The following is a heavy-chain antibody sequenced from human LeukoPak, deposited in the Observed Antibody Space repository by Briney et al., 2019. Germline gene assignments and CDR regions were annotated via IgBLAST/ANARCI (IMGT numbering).Heavy chain of an antibody. D-gene: IGHD6-13*01. V-gene: IGHV4-59*01. Sequence: SETLSLTCTVSGGSISSYYWSWIRRPPGKGLEWIGYIYYSGSTNYNPSLKSRVTISVDTSKNQFSLKLSSVTAADTAVYYCAGGPLYSSSWYRGSGWFDPWGQGTLVTVSS. J-gene: IGHJ5*02. CDR3: AGGPLYSSSWYRGSGWFDP. CDR2: IYYSGST. CDR1: GGSISSYY.